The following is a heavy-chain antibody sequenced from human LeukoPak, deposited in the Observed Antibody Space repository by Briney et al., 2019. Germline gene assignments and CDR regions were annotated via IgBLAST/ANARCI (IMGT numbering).Heavy chain of an antibody. CDR1: GFTFSSYW. CDR2: IKQDGSEK. V-gene: IGHV3-7*03. CDR3: AKVGPIRYFDWLLAPIDY. Sequence: GGSLRLSCAASGFTFSSYWMSWVRQAPGKGLEWVANIKQDGSEKYYVDSVKGRFTISRDNSKNTLYLQMNSLRAEDTAVYYCAKVGPIRYFDWLLAPIDYWGQGTLVTVSS. J-gene: IGHJ4*02. D-gene: IGHD3-9*01.